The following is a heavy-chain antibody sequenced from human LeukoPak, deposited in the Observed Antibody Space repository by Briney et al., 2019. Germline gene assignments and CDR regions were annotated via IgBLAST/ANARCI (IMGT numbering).Heavy chain of an antibody. D-gene: IGHD6-6*01. CDR1: GGSISSGNYY. V-gene: IGHV4-61*02. CDR2: IYTSGSS. Sequence: PSETLSLTCTVSGGSISSGNYYWSWIRQPAGKGLEWIGRIYTSGSSNYNPSLKSRVTISVDTSKNQFSLKLSSVTAADTAVYYCARGIRGGSSFDEYYYYYMDVWGKGTTVTVSS. J-gene: IGHJ6*03. CDR3: ARGIRGGSSFDEYYYYYMDV.